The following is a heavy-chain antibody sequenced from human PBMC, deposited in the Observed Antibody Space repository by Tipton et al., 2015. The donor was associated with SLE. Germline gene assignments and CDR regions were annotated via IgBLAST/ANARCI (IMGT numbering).Heavy chain of an antibody. J-gene: IGHJ6*03. D-gene: IGHD1-1*01. CDR2: INHSGST. CDR3: ARGWRPGNGYYYYYYMAV. V-gene: IGHV4-39*07. CDR1: GGSISSSSYY. Sequence: TLSLTCTVSGGSISSSSYYWCWIRQPPGKGLGWLEEINHSGSTNYNPSLKSRVTISVDTSKNQFSRKLSSVTAADTAVYYCARGWRPGNGYYYYYYMAVWGKGNTVTVS.